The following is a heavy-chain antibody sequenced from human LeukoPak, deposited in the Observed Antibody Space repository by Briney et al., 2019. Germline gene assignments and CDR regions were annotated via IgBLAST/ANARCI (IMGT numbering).Heavy chain of an antibody. Sequence: SETLSLTCTVSGGSINSGSDYWSWIRQPAGKGLEWIGRISRSGSTNYNPSLKSRVTISVDTSKNQFSLELSSVTAADTAVYYCARDRPDYSGSYYFDYWGQGTLVTVSS. D-gene: IGHD1-26*01. V-gene: IGHV4-61*02. CDR3: ARDRPDYSGSYYFDY. CDR2: ISRSGST. CDR1: GGSINSGSDY. J-gene: IGHJ4*02.